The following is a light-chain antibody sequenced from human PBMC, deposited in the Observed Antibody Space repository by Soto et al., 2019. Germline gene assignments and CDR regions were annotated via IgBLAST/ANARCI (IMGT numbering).Light chain of an antibody. Sequence: QSVLTQPASVSGSPGQSITISCTGTRSDIGSYNSIAWYQQHPGKAPRVMIFGVTKRPSGISNRFSGSKSGFTASLTISGLPAEDAADYFCFSYAGSSTWVFGGGTKVTVL. CDR3: FSYAGSSTWV. J-gene: IGLJ3*02. CDR1: RSDIGSYNS. CDR2: GVT. V-gene: IGLV2-23*02.